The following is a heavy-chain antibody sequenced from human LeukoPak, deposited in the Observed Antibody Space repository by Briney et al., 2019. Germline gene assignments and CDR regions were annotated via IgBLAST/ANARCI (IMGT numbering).Heavy chain of an antibody. V-gene: IGHV3-48*02. CDR1: GFTLSTHR. J-gene: IGHJ4*02. Sequence: GGPLTHSCGASGFTLSTHRVNWLRQAPGKGLEWLSYISSSSNSIYYADSVKGRFTISRKHAKNSLYLQMNSLRDGDTAVYYCARDAWDSVSGFSGAYGGRGPLVTVSS. CDR2: ISSSSNSI. CDR3: ARDAWDSVSGFSGAY. D-gene: IGHD3-22*01.